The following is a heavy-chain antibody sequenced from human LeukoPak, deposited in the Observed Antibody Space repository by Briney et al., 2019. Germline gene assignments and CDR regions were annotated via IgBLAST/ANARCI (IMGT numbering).Heavy chain of an antibody. D-gene: IGHD2-8*01. CDR1: GGSISGHY. V-gene: IGHV4-59*08. J-gene: IGHJ4*02. Sequence: SETLSLTCTVSGGSISGHYWSWLRQSPGKGLEWIAYIYNSGSTNYNNYNPSLKSRVIMSIDRSKNQLSLIVSSVTAADTAAYYCARHTTGRALGDFDYWGQGTLVTVSA. CDR3: ARHTTGRALGDFDY. CDR2: IYNSGSTNYN.